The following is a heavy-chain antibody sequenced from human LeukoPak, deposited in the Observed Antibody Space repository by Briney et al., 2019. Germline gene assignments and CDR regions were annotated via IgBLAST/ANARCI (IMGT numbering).Heavy chain of an antibody. Sequence: SETLSLTCTVSGGSISGYYWSWIRQPPGKGLEWIGYIYYSGSTNYNPSLKSRVTISVDTSKNQFSLKLSSVTAADTAFYYCARPLLYYYGSETYFWFDLWGQGTLVTVSS. J-gene: IGHJ5*02. CDR3: ARPLLYYYGSETYFWFDL. CDR1: GGSISGYY. CDR2: IYYSGST. D-gene: IGHD3-10*01. V-gene: IGHV4-59*01.